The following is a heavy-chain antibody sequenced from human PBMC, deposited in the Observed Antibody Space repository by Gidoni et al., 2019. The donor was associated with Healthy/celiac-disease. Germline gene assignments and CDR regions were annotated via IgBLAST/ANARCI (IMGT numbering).Heavy chain of an antibody. Sequence: EVQRVESGGGLVKPGGSLRLSCAASGFTFRSYSMNWVRQAPGKGLEWVSSISSSSSYIYYADSVKGRFTISRDNAKNSLYLQMNSLRAEDTAVYYCARERGGWYESDAFDIWGQGTMVTVSS. D-gene: IGHD6-19*01. J-gene: IGHJ3*02. V-gene: IGHV3-21*01. CDR3: ARERGGWYESDAFDI. CDR1: GFTFRSYS. CDR2: ISSSSSYI.